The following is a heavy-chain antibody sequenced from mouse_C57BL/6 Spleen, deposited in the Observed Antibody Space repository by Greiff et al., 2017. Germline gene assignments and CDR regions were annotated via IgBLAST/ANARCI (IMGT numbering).Heavy chain of an antibody. CDR1: GYTFTSYW. D-gene: IGHD2-1*01. CDR2: IYPGSGST. J-gene: IGHJ3*01. CDR3: ARRGGNYPAWLAY. V-gene: IGHV1-55*01. Sequence: QVQLQQPGAELVKPGASVKMSCKASGYTFTSYWITWVKQRPGQGLEWIGDIYPGSGSTNYNEKFKSKATLTVDTSSSTAYMQLSSLTSEDSAVYYCARRGGNYPAWLAYWGQGTLVTVSA.